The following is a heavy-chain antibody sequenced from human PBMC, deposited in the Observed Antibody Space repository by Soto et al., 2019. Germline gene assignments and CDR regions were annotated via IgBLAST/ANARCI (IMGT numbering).Heavy chain of an antibody. V-gene: IGHV5-10-1*03. Sequence: EVQLVQSGAEVKGPGESLTISCTGSGYIFNNYWINWLRQTPGKGLEWMGHIDPRDSTTNYSPSFHGHVSMSLAQSSSSASLHWSRLEASDTGIYYWARQSRMWPYDLDLWGQGTLVSVSS. J-gene: IGHJ4*02. CDR3: ARQSRMWPYDLDL. D-gene: IGHD5-12*01. CDR1: GYIFNNYW. CDR2: IDPRDSTT.